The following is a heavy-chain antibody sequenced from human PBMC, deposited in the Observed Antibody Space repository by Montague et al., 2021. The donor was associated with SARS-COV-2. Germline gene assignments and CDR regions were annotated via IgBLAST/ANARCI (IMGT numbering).Heavy chain of an antibody. CDR1: GDSVVGHRRT. V-gene: IGHV6-1*01. D-gene: IGHD3-22*01. CDR3: ARELRRIIMIVDIRGLDY. Sequence: CAISGDSVVGHRRTSDWLTHAPPTPIDFVCRPYYESKWYNDYAVSVKSRITINPDTSKNQFSLQLNPVTAADTAVYYCARELRRIIMIVDIRGLDYWGQGTRVTGSA. J-gene: IGHJ4*02. CDR2: PYYESKWYN.